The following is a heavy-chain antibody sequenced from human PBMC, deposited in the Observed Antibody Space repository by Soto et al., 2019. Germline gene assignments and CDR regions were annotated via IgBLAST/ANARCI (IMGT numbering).Heavy chain of an antibody. D-gene: IGHD3-16*01. CDR2: IYYTGST. J-gene: IGHJ4*02. V-gene: IGHV4-59*12. Sequence: PSETLSLTCTVSGGSISSYYWSWIRQPPGKGLEWIGYIYYTGSTSCNPSLKSRVTMSVDTSKSQFSLKLSSVTAADTAVYYCGRVYAVNYVGYFDYWGQGPLVTVSS. CDR1: GGSISSYY. CDR3: GRVYAVNYVGYFDY.